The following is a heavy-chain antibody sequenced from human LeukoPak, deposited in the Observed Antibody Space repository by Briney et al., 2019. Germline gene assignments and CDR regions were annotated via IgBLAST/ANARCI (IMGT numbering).Heavy chain of an antibody. V-gene: IGHV3-23*01. Sequence: GGSLRLSCAASGVTFSSHAMSWVRQAPGKGLELVSSISGSDGNTYYVDSVRGRFTISRDSSRNVLSLQMNSLRAEDSAVYYCAKDVFPGRSRPFSFDSWGQGTLVTVSS. CDR1: GVTFSSHA. CDR2: ISGSDGNT. D-gene: IGHD2/OR15-2a*01. J-gene: IGHJ4*02. CDR3: AKDVFPGRSRPFSFDS.